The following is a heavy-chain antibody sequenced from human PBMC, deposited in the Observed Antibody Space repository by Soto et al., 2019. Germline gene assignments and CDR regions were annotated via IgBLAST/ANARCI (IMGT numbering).Heavy chain of an antibody. CDR3: AREDIVVVPAALNGGNYYYYGMDV. D-gene: IGHD2-2*01. CDR2: IIPIFGTA. J-gene: IGHJ6*02. CDR1: GGTFSSYA. V-gene: IGHV1-69*13. Sequence: SLKVSCKASGGTFSSYAISWVRQAPGQGLEWMGGIIPIFGTANYAQKFQGRVTITADESTSTAYMELSSLRSEDTAVYYCAREDIVVVPAALNGGNYYYYGMDVWGQGTTVTVSS.